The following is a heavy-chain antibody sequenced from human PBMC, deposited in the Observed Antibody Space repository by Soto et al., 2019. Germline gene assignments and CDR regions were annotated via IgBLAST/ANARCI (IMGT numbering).Heavy chain of an antibody. CDR2: IWYDGRIE. V-gene: IGHV3-33*01. Sequence: GGSLRLSCAASGFTFGTYAMHWVRQAPGKGLEWVAGIWYDGRIENYADSVKGRFSISRDNSKSTVSLHMSSLRVEDTAIYYCARADCGGQCACDYWGQGTLVTVSS. CDR3: ARADCGGQCACDY. J-gene: IGHJ4*02. CDR1: GFTFGTYA. D-gene: IGHD2-21*01.